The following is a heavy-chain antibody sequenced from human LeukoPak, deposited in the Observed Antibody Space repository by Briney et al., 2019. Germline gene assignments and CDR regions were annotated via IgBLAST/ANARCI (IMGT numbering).Heavy chain of an antibody. V-gene: IGHV4-59*01. CDR1: GGSISSYY. J-gene: IGHJ4*02. D-gene: IGHD2-2*01. Sequence: PSETLSLTCTVSGGSISSYYWSWIQQPPGKGLEWIGYIYYSGSTNYNPSLKSRVTISVDTSKNQFSLKLSSVTAADTAVYYCASSRGGCSSTSCYDYWGQGTPVTVSS. CDR3: ASSRGGCSSTSCYDY. CDR2: IYYSGST.